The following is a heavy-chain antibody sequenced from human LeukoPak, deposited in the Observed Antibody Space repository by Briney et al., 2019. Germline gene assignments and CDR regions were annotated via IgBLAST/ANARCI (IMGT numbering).Heavy chain of an antibody. CDR2: LYWIDDK. Sequence: SGPTQVNPTQTLTLTCTFSGFSLSTSGVGVGWIRQPPGKALEWHALLYWIDDKRYSPSLKSRLTITKDTSKNQVLLTMTNMDPVDTATYYCARESGYSSSWYGDWFDPWGQGTLVTVSS. CDR3: ARESGYSSSWYGDWFDP. CDR1: GFSLSTSGVG. J-gene: IGHJ5*02. D-gene: IGHD6-13*01. V-gene: IGHV2-5*01.